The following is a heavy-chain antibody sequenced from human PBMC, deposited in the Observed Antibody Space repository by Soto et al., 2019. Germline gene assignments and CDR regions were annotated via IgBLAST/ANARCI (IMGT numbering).Heavy chain of an antibody. Sequence: ASVKFSCKTSGYNFISSEISWVRQAPGQGLELMGWMNPHTGETDATRKFQGRLTMTRNTSINTAYLELSSLTSEDTAVYYCAKKHSGSSLAYWGQGSLVTVSS. CDR1: GYNFISSE. CDR3: AKKHSGSSLAY. V-gene: IGHV1-8*02. D-gene: IGHD6-6*01. J-gene: IGHJ4*02. CDR2: MNPHTGET.